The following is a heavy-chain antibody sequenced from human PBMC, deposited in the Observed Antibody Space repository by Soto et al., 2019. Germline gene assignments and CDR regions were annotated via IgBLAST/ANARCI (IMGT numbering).Heavy chain of an antibody. J-gene: IGHJ2*01. CDR2: IIPIFGTA. CDR3: ARGNHRWLQLWYFYL. Sequence: QVQLVQSGAEVKKPRSSVTVSCKASGGTFSSYTISWVRQAPGQGLEWMGGIIPIFGTANYAQKFQGRVTITADLSTRTAYMELSSLRSEDTAVYYCARGNHRWLQLWYFYLWGRGSLVTVSS. D-gene: IGHD5-12*01. V-gene: IGHV1-69*12. CDR1: GGTFSSYT.